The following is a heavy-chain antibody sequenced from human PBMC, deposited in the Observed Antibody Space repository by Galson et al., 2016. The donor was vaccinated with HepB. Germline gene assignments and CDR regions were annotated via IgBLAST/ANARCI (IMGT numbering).Heavy chain of an antibody. Sequence: SLRLSCAASGFTFSRFWMHWVRQAPGKGLEWVASIKEDESKAFYADSVKGRFTISRDNVENSLSLQMNSLRAEDTAVFYCARYGDEAGWNFHQWGQGTLVTVSS. V-gene: IGHV3-7*03. CDR1: GFTFSRFW. CDR3: ARYGDEAGWNFHQ. J-gene: IGHJ1*01. D-gene: IGHD6-19*01. CDR2: IKEDESKA.